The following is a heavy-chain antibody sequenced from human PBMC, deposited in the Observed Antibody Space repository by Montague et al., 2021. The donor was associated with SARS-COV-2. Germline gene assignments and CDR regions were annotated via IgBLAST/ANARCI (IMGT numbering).Heavy chain of an antibody. V-gene: IGHV4-39*07. CDR2: IYYGGTA. Sequence: SETLSLTCTVSGGSISVSSYYWVWIRQPPGMGLEWIGSIYYGGTADYNPSLKSRVTISVDTSNNHFSLKLTSLTAADTAEYSCASSPLRTSGANRYDKYFQHWGQGTRVTVSS. CDR3: ASSPLRTSGANRYDKYFQH. D-gene: IGHD1-1*01. CDR1: GGSISVSSYY. J-gene: IGHJ1*01.